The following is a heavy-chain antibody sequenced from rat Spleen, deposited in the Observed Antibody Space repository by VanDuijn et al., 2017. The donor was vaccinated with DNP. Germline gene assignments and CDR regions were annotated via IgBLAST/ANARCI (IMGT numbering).Heavy chain of an antibody. CDR3: ATSRDGFAY. CDR1: GFTFSNYG. J-gene: IGHJ3*01. CDR2: ITKSSGNST. V-gene: IGHV5S13*01. Sequence: EVQLVQSGGGLVQPGRSLRLSCAASGFTFSNYGMAWVRRAPTKGLEWVASITKSSGNSTYYRDSVKGRFTISRDNAKSTLYLQMDSLRSEDTATYYCATSRDGFAYWGQGTLVTVSS.